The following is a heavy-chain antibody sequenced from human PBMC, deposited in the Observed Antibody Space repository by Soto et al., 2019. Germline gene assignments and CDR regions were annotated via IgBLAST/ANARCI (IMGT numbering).Heavy chain of an antibody. D-gene: IGHD3-16*02. CDR1: GFTFSSYA. J-gene: IGHJ4*02. Sequence: GGSLRLSCAASGFTFSSYAMSWVRQAPGKGLEWVSAISGSGGSTYYADSVKGRFTISRDNSKNTLYLQMNSLRAEDTAVYYCAKSAHLGELSLINFDYWGQGTLVTVSS. CDR3: AKSAHLGELSLINFDY. CDR2: ISGSGGST. V-gene: IGHV3-23*01.